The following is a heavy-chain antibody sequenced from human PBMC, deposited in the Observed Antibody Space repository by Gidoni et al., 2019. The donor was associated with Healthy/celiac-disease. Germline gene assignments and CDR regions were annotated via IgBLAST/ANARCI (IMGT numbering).Heavy chain of an antibody. Sequence: EVQLLESGGGLVQPGGSLRLSCAASGFTFSSYAMRWVRQAPGKGLEWVSAISGSGGSTYYADSVKGRFTISRDNSKNTLYLQMNSLRAEDTAVYYCAKDLYYYGSGSYFPVSGDAFDIWGQGTMVTVSS. CDR2: ISGSGGST. V-gene: IGHV3-23*01. D-gene: IGHD3-10*01. CDR3: AKDLYYYGSGSYFPVSGDAFDI. CDR1: GFTFSSYA. J-gene: IGHJ3*02.